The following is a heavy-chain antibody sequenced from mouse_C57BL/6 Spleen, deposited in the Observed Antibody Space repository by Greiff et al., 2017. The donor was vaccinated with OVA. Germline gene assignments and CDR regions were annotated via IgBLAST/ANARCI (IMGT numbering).Heavy chain of an antibody. CDR1: GFTFSDYG. V-gene: IGHV5-17*01. D-gene: IGHD4-1*01. J-gene: IGHJ4*01. CDR3: ANGWDESYYAMDY. Sequence: EVKLMESGGGLVKPGGSLKLSCAASGFTFSDYGMHWVRQAPEKGLEGVAYISSGSSTIYYADTVKGRFTISRDNAKNTLFLQMTSLRSEDTAMYYCANGWDESYYAMDYWGQGTSVTVSS. CDR2: ISSGSSTI.